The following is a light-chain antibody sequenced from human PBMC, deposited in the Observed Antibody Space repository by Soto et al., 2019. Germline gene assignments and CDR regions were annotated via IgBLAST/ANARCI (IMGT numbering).Light chain of an antibody. J-gene: IGLJ3*02. V-gene: IGLV3-21*02. CDR1: NIGSRN. Sequence: SYELTQPPSVSVAPGQTARITCGGNNIGSRNVHWYQQKPGQAPVLVVYDDSDRPSGIPERFSGSNSGNTATLTITRVEAGDEADYYCQVWDSSSDHPGFGGGTKLTVL. CDR2: DDS. CDR3: QVWDSSSDHPG.